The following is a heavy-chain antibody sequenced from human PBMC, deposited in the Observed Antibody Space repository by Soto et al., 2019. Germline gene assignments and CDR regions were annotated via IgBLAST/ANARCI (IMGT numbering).Heavy chain of an antibody. Sequence: SQTLPLTYTVSGGNISNVGYCRSWIRKHPGKGLEWIGYIYYSGSTHYNPSLKSRVTISVDTSKNQFSLKLSSVTAADTAVYYCARGYCSSTSCFDPWGQGTLVTVS. CDR2: IYYSGST. J-gene: IGHJ5*02. CDR1: GGNISNVGYC. D-gene: IGHD2-2*01. V-gene: IGHV4-31*03. CDR3: ARGYCSSTSCFDP.